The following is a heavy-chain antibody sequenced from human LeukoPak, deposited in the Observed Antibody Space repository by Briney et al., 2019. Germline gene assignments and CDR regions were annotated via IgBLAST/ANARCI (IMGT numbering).Heavy chain of an antibody. CDR2: IYSGGSI. V-gene: IGHV3-53*01. CDR3: ASRHCSGGGCYFAGADPFDY. Sequence: GGSLRLSCAASGFTVSSTYMSWVRQAPGKGLEWVSVIYSGGSIYYIDSVKGRFTISRDTSKNTLYLQMNSLRVEDTAVYFCASRHCSGGGCYFAGADPFDYWGQGTLVTVSS. CDR1: GFTVSSTY. J-gene: IGHJ4*02. D-gene: IGHD2-15*01.